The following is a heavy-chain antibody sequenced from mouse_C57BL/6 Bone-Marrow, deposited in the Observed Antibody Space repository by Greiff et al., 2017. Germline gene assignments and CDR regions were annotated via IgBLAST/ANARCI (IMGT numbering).Heavy chain of an antibody. J-gene: IGHJ4*01. D-gene: IGHD1-1*01. CDR2: LDPEDGET. Sequence: EVQLQQSGAELVKPGASVKLSCTASGFNIKDYYMHWVKQRTEQGLEWIGRLDPEDGETKYAPKFQGKAPLTADKSSNTAYLQLSSLTSEDRAVYYCARRGITTAPYARDYWGQGTSVTVSS. CDR1: GFNIKDYY. CDR3: ARRGITTAPYARDY. V-gene: IGHV14-2*01.